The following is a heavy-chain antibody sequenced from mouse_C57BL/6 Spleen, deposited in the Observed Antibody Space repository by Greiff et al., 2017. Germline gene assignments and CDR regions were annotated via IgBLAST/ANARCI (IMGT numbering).Heavy chain of an antibody. CDR3: ARRGSGGAMDY. CDR1: GFSLTSYG. CDR2: IWSDGST. J-gene: IGHJ4*01. D-gene: IGHD3-2*02. Sequence: VKLMESGPGLVAPSQSLSITCTVSGFSLTSYGVHWVRQPTGKGLEWLVVIWSDGSTTYNSALKSRMSISKDNSTSQVFLKMNSLQTDDTAMYYCARRGSGGAMDYWGQGTSVTVSS. V-gene: IGHV2-6*03.